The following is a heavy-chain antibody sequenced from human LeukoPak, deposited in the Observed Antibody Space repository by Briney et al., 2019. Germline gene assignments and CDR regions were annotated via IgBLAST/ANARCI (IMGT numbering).Heavy chain of an antibody. J-gene: IGHJ4*02. CDR1: GYRLTNYW. CDR3: ARPHDTGVGASGSGWSYFDF. D-gene: IGHD6-19*01. Sequence: GESLKISCKGSGYRLTNYWIAWVRQMPGKGMEWRGIINPANGYTRYSPSFQGQVTISTDPSIFTAYLQWSSLRASDTAIYYCARPHDTGVGASGSGWSYFDFWGQGGLIAVCS. V-gene: IGHV5-51*01. CDR2: INPANGYT.